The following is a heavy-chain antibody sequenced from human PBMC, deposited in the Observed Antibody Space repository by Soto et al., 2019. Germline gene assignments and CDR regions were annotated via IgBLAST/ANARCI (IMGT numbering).Heavy chain of an antibody. CDR1: GGSISSYY. V-gene: IGHV4-59*01. CDR2: IYYSGST. D-gene: IGHD5-12*01. J-gene: IGHJ4*02. Sequence: SETLSLTCTVSGGSISSYYWSWIRQPPGKGLEWIGYIYYSGSTNYNPSLKSRVTISVDTSKNQFSLKLSSVTAADTAVYYCARSTFSRTPKNSGYDLNYWGQGTLVTVSS. CDR3: ARSTFSRTPKNSGYDLNY.